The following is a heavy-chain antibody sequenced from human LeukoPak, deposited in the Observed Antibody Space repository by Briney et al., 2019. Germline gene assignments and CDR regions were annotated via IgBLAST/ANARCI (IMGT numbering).Heavy chain of an antibody. CDR2: ISSSSSYI. Sequence: GGSLRLSCAASGFTFSSYRMNWVRQAPGKGLEWVSSISSSSSYIYYADSVKGRFTISRDNVKNSLYLQMNSLRAEDTAVYYCARDFDYDSSGYSVYWGQGTLVTVSS. J-gene: IGHJ4*02. V-gene: IGHV3-21*01. D-gene: IGHD3-22*01. CDR1: GFTFSSYR. CDR3: ARDFDYDSSGYSVY.